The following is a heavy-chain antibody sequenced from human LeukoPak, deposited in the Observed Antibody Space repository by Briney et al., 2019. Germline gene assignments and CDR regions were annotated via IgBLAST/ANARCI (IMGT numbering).Heavy chain of an antibody. V-gene: IGHV3-74*01. Sequence: GGSLRLSCAASGLTFSSFWMHWVRRAPGKGLEWVSRINSDGSTTTYADSVKGRLTISRDNAKNTLYLQMNSLRAEDTAVYYCAKPGYSHDIFRNFDYWGQGILVTVSS. CDR1: GLTFSSFW. J-gene: IGHJ4*02. CDR3: AKPGYSHDIFRNFDY. CDR2: INSDGSTT. D-gene: IGHD5-18*01.